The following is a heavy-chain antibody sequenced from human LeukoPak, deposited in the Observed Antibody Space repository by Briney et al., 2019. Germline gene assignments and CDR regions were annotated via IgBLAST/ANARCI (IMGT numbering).Heavy chain of an antibody. Sequence: SETLSLTCSVSGDSIDSVSYYWGWIRQAPGKGPEWIASIDYSGRTFYNPSLRSRVTINLTSVTAADTAVYYCATEFYDFLSGESWFDPWGQGALVTVS. CDR2: IDYSGRT. D-gene: IGHD3-9*01. J-gene: IGHJ5*02. V-gene: IGHV4-39*06. CDR1: GDSIDSVSYY. CDR3: ATEFYDFLSGESWFDP.